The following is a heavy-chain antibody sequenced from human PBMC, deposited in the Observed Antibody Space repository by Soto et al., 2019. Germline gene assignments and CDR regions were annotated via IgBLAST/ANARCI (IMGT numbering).Heavy chain of an antibody. CDR2: INPNSGGT. CDR3: ARARSNGVVIRDCDAFDI. Sequence: ASVKVSCKASGYTFTGYYMHWVRQAPGQGLEWMGWINPNSGGTNYAQKFQGWVTMTRDTSISTAYMELSRLRSDDTAVYYCARARSNGVVIRDCDAFDIWGQGTMVTVSS. J-gene: IGHJ3*02. V-gene: IGHV1-2*04. CDR1: GYTFTGYY. D-gene: IGHD3-3*01.